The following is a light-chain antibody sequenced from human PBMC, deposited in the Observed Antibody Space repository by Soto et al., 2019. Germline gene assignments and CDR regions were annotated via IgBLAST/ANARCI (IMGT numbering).Light chain of an antibody. J-gene: IGLJ1*01. V-gene: IGLV2-8*01. CDR2: EVT. CDR1: SRDIGGYDF. Sequence: QSVLTQPPSASGSPGQAVTISCTGTSRDIGGYDFVSWYQVRPGEAPQLIIYEVTKRPSGVPDRFSGSKSGNTASLTVSGLQTEDEADYYCSSYAATNNYVFGSGTKVTVL. CDR3: SSYAATNNYV.